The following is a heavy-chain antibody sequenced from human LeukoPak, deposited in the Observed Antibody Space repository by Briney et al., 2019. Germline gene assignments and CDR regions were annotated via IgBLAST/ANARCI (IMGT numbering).Heavy chain of an antibody. V-gene: IGHV1-18*01. CDR3: ARDHSYASGSYSWFDP. J-gene: IGHJ5*02. CDR2: MSAYNGNT. D-gene: IGHD3-10*01. Sequence: ASVKVSCKASGYTFTSYVISWVRQAPGQGLEWMGWMSAYNGNTNYAQKLQGRATMTTDTSTSTAYMELRSLRSDDTAVYYCARDHSYASGSYSWFDPWGQGTLVTVSS. CDR1: GYTFTSYV.